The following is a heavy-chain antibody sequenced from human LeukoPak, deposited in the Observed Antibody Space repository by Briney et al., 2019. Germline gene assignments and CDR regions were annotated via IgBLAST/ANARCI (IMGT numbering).Heavy chain of an antibody. CDR3: AREAHYYGSGWFDP. CDR1: GYTFTSYG. Sequence: ASVTVSCKASGYTFTSYGISWVRQAHGQGLEWMGWISAYNGNTNYARKLQGRVTMTTDTSTSTAYMELRSLRSDDTAVYYCAREAHYYGSGWFDPWGQGTLVTVSS. J-gene: IGHJ5*02. V-gene: IGHV1-18*01. D-gene: IGHD3-10*01. CDR2: ISAYNGNT.